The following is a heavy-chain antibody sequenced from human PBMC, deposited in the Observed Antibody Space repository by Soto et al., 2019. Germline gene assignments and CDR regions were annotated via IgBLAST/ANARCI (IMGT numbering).Heavy chain of an antibody. Sequence: GASVKVSCKASGGTFSSYDINWVRQATGQGLEWMGWMNPNSGNTGYAQKFQGRVTMTRNTSISTAYMELSSLRSEDTAVYYCARHGLVTAMGTYDGFEIWGQGTMVTVSS. CDR3: ARHGLVTAMGTYDGFEI. J-gene: IGHJ3*02. CDR1: GGTFSSYD. V-gene: IGHV1-8*01. D-gene: IGHD5-18*01. CDR2: MNPNSGNT.